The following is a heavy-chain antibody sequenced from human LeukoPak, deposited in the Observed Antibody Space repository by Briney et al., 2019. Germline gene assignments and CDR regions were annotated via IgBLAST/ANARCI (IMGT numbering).Heavy chain of an antibody. Sequence: GASVKVSCKASGGTFSSYAISWVRQAPGQGLEWMGIINPSGGSTSYAQKFQGRVTMTRDTSTSTVYMELSSLRSEDTAVYYCARDRSITMIVVVTPEGADYWGQGTLVTVSS. CDR2: INPSGGST. V-gene: IGHV1-46*01. CDR3: ARDRSITMIVVVTPEGADY. D-gene: IGHD3-22*01. CDR1: GGTFSSYA. J-gene: IGHJ4*02.